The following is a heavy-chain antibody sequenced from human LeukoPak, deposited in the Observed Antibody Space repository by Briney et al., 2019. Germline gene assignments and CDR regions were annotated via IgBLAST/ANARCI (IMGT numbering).Heavy chain of an antibody. CDR2: IRFDGSDK. Sequence: GGSLRLSCAASGFTFSSYAMHWVRQAPGKGLEWVTFIRFDGSDKDYADSVKGRFTISRDNSKNTVYLQMNGLRAEDTAVYYWGRAMGLLVVPGVIPIDYGGRGT. J-gene: IGHJ4*02. CDR1: GFTFSSYA. D-gene: IGHD2-2*02. CDR3: GRAMGLLVVPGVIPIDY. V-gene: IGHV3-30*02.